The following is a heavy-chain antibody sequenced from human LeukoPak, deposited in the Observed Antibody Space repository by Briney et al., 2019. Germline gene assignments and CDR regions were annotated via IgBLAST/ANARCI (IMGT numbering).Heavy chain of an antibody. CDR3: ARDPTMAYYFDY. Sequence: GRSLRLSCAASGFTFSSYGMHWVRQAPGKGLEWVAVIWYDGSNKYYADSVKGRFTISRDNSKNTLYLQMNSLRAEDTAVYYCARDPTMAYYFDYWGQGTLVTVSS. D-gene: IGHD5-12*01. V-gene: IGHV3-33*01. CDR1: GFTFSSYG. J-gene: IGHJ4*02. CDR2: IWYDGSNK.